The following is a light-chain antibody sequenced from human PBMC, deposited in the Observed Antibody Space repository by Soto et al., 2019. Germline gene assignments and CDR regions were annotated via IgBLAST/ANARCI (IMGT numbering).Light chain of an antibody. CDR1: QSVRSSY. CDR2: GAS. Sequence: ALTQAAGTLSLSEGERATLSCRASQSVRSSYLAWYQQNAGQAPRLLIYGASSRATGIPDRFSGSGSGTDFTLTISRLEPEDFAVYYCLQYGTFPRTFGQGTKVDI. V-gene: IGKV3-20*01. CDR3: LQYGTFPRT. J-gene: IGKJ1*01.